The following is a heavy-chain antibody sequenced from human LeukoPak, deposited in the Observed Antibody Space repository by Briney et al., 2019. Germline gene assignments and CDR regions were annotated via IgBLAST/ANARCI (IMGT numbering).Heavy chain of an antibody. CDR3: ARSDYGDSKLDY. Sequence: KPSETLSLTCTVSGGSISSYYWSWIRQPPGKGLEWIGYIYYSGSTNYNPSLKSRVTISVDTSKNQCSLKLSSVTAADTAVYYCARSDYGDSKLDYWGQGTLVTVSS. CDR2: IYYSGST. J-gene: IGHJ4*02. V-gene: IGHV4-59*01. D-gene: IGHD4-17*01. CDR1: GGSISSYY.